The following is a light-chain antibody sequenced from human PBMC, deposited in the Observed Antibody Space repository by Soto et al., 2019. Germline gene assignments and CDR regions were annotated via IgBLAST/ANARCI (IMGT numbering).Light chain of an antibody. CDR2: STF. J-gene: IGLJ2*01. V-gene: IGLV1-44*01. Sequence: QSVLTQPPSASGTPGQRVTISCSGGSSNIGSNTVNWYQQLPGTAPRLLIYSTFQRPSGVPDRFSGSKSGTSASLAINGLQSEDEADYYCATWYDTLNGDVVFGGGTKLTVL. CDR3: ATWYDTLNGDVV. CDR1: SSNIGSNT.